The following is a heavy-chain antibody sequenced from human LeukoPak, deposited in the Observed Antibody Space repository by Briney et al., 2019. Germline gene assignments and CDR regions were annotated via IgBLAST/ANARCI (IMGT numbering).Heavy chain of an antibody. V-gene: IGHV3-74*01. D-gene: IGHD3/OR15-3a*01. J-gene: IGHJ4*02. Sequence: GGSLRLSCEASGFSFSDYWIHWVRHAPGKGLVWVSRIKGDGISTNYADSVKGRFTISRDNAKNTVYLQMNSLGAEDSAIYYCARGAWTAYYFDYWGQGTLVIVSS. CDR1: GFSFSDYW. CDR2: IKGDGIST. CDR3: ARGAWTAYYFDY.